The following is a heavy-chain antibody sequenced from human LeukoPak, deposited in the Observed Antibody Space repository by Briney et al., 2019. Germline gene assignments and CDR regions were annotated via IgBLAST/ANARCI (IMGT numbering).Heavy chain of an antibody. J-gene: IGHJ6*02. D-gene: IGHD3-3*01. V-gene: IGHV3-30*18. CDR2: ISYDGSNK. CDR1: GFTFSSYG. CDR3: AKVKGIFGVVNYYYGMDV. Sequence: PGGSLRLSCAASGFTFSSYGMHWVRQAPGKGLEWVAVISYDGSNKYYADSVKGRFTISRDNSKNTLYLQMNSLRAEDTAVYYCAKVKGIFGVVNYYYGMDVWGQGTTVTVSS.